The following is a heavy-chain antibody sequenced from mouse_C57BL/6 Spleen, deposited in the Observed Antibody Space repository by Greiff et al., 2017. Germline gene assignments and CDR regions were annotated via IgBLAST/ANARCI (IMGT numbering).Heavy chain of an antibody. D-gene: IGHD4-1*02. CDR1: GFTFTDYY. CDR3: ASFNWGYAMDY. V-gene: IGHV7-3*01. J-gene: IGHJ4*01. Sequence: EVKLVESGGGLVQPGGSLSLSCAASGFTFTDYYMSWVRQPPGKALEWLGFIRNKANGYTTEYSASVKGRFTISRDNSQSILYLQMNALRAEDSATYYCASFNWGYAMDYWGQGTSDTVSS. CDR2: IRNKANGYTT.